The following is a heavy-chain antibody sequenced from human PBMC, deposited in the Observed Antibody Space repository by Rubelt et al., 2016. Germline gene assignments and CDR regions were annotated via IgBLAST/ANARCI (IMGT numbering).Heavy chain of an antibody. J-gene: IGHJ5*02. D-gene: IGHD2-2*01. CDR1: GYTFTTYG. V-gene: IGHV1-18*01. CDR3: ARGYCSSANCLFNWFDP. Sequence: QVQLVQSGAEVKKPGASVKVSCKASGYTFTTYGISWVRQAPGHGLEWMGWIRTYNGNPNYAQKLQGRVTMTTDTSTSTAYMELRSLRSDDTAMYFCARGYCSSANCLFNWFDPWGQGTLVTVSS. CDR2: IRTYNGNP.